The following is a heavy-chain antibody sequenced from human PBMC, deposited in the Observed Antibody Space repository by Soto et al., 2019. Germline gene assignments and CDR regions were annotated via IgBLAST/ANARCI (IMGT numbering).Heavy chain of an antibody. Sequence: SETLCVTCTVSGGSLSSCGYYLSWIRLHPGKGLEWIGYIYYSGSTYYNPSLKSRVTISVDTSKNQFSLKLSSVTAADTAVYYCASHYGSGSYYMVIWGQGTLDTVSS. D-gene: IGHD3-10*01. CDR1: GGSLSSCGYY. J-gene: IGHJ4*02. V-gene: IGHV4-31*03. CDR3: ASHYGSGSYYMVI. CDR2: IYYSGST.